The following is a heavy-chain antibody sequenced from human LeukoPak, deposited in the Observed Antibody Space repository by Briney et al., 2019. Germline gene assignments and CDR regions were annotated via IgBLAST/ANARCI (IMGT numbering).Heavy chain of an antibody. CDR1: GFTFDDHA. V-gene: IGHV3-9*01. J-gene: IGHJ3*02. D-gene: IGHD3-22*01. CDR3: ARASYYYDTSGLGAFDI. Sequence: GGSLRLSCAASGFTFDDHAMYWVRQAPGKGLERVSGINWDGCRVGYADAVKGRVAISRESAKNSLYLQTNSLRTEDTALYYCARASYYYDTSGLGAFDIWGQGTLVTVSS. CDR2: INWDGCRV.